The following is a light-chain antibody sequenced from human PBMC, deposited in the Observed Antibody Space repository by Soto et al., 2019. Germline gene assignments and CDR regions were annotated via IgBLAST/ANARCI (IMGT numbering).Light chain of an antibody. J-gene: IGKJ1*01. V-gene: IGKV3-11*01. Sequence: EIVLTQSPATLSLSPGERATLACRASQSVSSYLAWYQQKPRQAPRVVIYDASNRATGIPPRFSGSGSGTDFNLTISSVEPEDFGVYYCQQRSSWPRTFGQGTKVEIK. CDR1: QSVSSY. CDR3: QQRSSWPRT. CDR2: DAS.